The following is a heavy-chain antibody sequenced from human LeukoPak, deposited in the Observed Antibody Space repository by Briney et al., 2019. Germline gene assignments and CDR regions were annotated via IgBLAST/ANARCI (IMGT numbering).Heavy chain of an antibody. J-gene: IGHJ4*02. Sequence: AGSLRLTCAASGFTFSSYAMSWVRQAQGKGRVWGSVISCSGGSTYYADSVKGRITISRDNSKNTRYLQMNSLRAENTALYYCAKDTGIWYSTIRSSGNYWGQGTLVSVSS. D-gene: IGHD6-13*01. CDR2: ISCSGGST. V-gene: IGHV3-23*01. CDR1: GFTFSSYA. CDR3: AKDTGIWYSTIRSSGNY.